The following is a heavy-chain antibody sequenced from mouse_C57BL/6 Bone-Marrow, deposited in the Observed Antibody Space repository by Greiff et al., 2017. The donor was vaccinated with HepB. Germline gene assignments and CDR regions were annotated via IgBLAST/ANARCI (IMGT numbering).Heavy chain of an antibody. V-gene: IGHV1-50*01. CDR2: IDPSDSYT. J-gene: IGHJ4*01. Sequence: VQLQQPGAELVKPGASVKLSCKASGYTFTSYWMQWVKQRPGQGLEWIGEIDPSDSYTNYNQKFKGEATLTVDTSSSTAYMQLSSLTSEDSAVYYCSYAMDYWGQGTSVTVSS. CDR3: SYAMDY. CDR1: GYTFTSYW.